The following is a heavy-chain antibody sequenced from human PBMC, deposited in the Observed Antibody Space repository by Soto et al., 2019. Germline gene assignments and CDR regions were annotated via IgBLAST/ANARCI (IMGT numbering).Heavy chain of an antibody. V-gene: IGHV4-30-4*01. CDR1: GGSISSVYYY. CDR3: ARDGDSSIDY. Sequence: SETLSLTCTVSGGSISSVYYYWSWIRQPPGKGLEWIGYIYYSGSTYYNPSLKSRVTISVDTSKNQFSLKLSSVTAADTAVYYCARDGDSSIDYWGQGTLVTVSS. CDR2: IYYSGST. J-gene: IGHJ4*02. D-gene: IGHD6-13*01.